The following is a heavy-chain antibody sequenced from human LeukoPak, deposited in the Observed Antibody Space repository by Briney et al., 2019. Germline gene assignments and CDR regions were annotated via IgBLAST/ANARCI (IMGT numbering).Heavy chain of an antibody. CDR2: IYGGDTT. V-gene: IGHV3-53*01. J-gene: IGHJ5*02. D-gene: IGHD6-6*01. Sequence: GGSLRLSCAASGFTASSNYMSWVRQAPGKGLEWVSLIYGGDTTYYADSVKGRFTISRDNSRNTLFLQMNSLRAEDTAVYYCARDLAAPYGNWFDPWGQGTLVTVSS. CDR3: ARDLAAPYGNWFDP. CDR1: GFTASSNY.